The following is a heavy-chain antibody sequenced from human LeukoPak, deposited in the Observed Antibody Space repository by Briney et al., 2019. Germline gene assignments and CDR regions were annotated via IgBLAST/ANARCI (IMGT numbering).Heavy chain of an antibody. CDR1: GYTFTSYD. D-gene: IGHD2-15*01. Sequence: GASVKVSCKASGYTFTSYDINWVRQATGQGLEWMGWMNPNSGNTDYAQKFQARVSMTRNTSISTAYMELSSLRSEDTAVYYCTRGLVVLSATSWAFDIWGHGTMVTVSS. J-gene: IGHJ3*02. V-gene: IGHV1-8*01. CDR3: TRGLVVLSATSWAFDI. CDR2: MNPNSGNT.